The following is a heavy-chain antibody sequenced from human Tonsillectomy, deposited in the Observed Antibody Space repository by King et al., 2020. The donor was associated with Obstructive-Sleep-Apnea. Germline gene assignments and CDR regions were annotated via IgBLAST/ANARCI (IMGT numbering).Heavy chain of an antibody. CDR1: GASIDNRNYY. V-gene: IGHV4-39*07. J-gene: IGHJ4*02. D-gene: IGHD5-12*01. Sequence: QLQESGPGLVKPSETLSLTCNVSGASIDNRNYYWGWIRQPPGKGLEWIGLIYYSGVTYYNTSLKSRVTISIDTSKNHFSLKVTSVTATDTAIHFCARAWGLRQLDHWGQGALVTVSS. CDR3: ARAWGLRQLDH. CDR2: IYYSGVT.